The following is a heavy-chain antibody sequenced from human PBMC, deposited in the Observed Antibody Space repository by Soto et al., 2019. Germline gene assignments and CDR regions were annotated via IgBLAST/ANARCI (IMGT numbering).Heavy chain of an antibody. V-gene: IGHV1-8*01. J-gene: IGHJ4*02. CDR2: INPTSGNK. CDR1: GYAFATHA. Sequence: QVQLVQSGAEARKPGASVKVSCKASGYAFATHAISWVRQAPEPGPGWMGFINPTSGNKRYAQTLRDRLTLIRDTAIDTAYMEVSDLISAPTAIYFCARGHINMTGVWSSYRKPPYYLVAWCQGNLVSVAS. D-gene: IGHD3-16*02. CDR3: ARGHINMTGVWSSYRKPPYYLVA.